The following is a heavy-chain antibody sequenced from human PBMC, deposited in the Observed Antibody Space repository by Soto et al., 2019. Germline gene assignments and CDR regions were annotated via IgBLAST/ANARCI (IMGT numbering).Heavy chain of an antibody. CDR2: IYYSGST. J-gene: IGHJ6*02. CDR3: ARHEIQPYGMDV. V-gene: IGHV4-39*01. Sequence: ETLSLTCTVSGGSISSSSYYWGWIRQPPGKGLEWIGSIYYSGSTYYNPSLKSRVTISVDTSKNQFSLKLSSVTAADTAVYYCARHEIQPYGMDVWGQGTTVTVSS. CDR1: GGSISSSSYY. D-gene: IGHD2-2*01.